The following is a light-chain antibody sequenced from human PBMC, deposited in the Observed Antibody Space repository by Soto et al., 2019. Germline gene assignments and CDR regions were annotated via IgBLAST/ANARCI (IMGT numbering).Light chain of an antibody. CDR3: QQYGSSSWT. J-gene: IGKJ1*01. V-gene: IGKV3-20*01. CDR1: QSVSSSY. CDR2: VAS. Sequence: EMVLTQSPGTLSLSPGARATLSCRASQSVSSSYLAWYQQKPGQAPRLLICVASSRATGIPDRFSGSGSGTDLTLTISRLETEDFAVEDCQQYGSSSWTCGHGTKVEIK.